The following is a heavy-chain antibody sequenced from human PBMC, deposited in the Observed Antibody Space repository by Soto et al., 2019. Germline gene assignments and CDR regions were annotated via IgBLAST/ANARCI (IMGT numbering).Heavy chain of an antibody. CDR2: ISYDGSNK. CDR1: GFPFTSYG. CDR3: VGGQFYFDY. J-gene: IGHJ4*02. D-gene: IGHD3-10*01. Sequence: QVQVVESGGGVVQPGRSLRLSCAASGFPFTSYGMHWVREGPGKGLEWLAVISYDGSNKFYADSVKGRFTISRDNSKNTLYLQMNSLRPEDTALYYCVGGQFYFDYRGQGTLVIVSS. V-gene: IGHV3-30*03.